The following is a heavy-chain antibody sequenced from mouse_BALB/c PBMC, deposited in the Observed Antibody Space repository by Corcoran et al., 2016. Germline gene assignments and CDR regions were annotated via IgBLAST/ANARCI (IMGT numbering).Heavy chain of an antibody. CDR2: INPYNGAT. Sequence: EVQLQQSGPELVKPGASVKISCKASGYSFPGYYMHWVKQSHVKSLEWIGRINPYNGATSYNQNFKDKASLTVDKSSSTAYMELHSLTSEDSAVNYCARSRRGSGQARDYWGQGTSVTVSS. D-gene: IGHD3-1*01. CDR3: ARSRRGSGQARDY. CDR1: GYSFPGYY. V-gene: IGHV1-26*01. J-gene: IGHJ4*01.